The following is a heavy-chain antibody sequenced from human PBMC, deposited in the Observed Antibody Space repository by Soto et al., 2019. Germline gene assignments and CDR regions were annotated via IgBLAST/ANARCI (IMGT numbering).Heavy chain of an antibody. V-gene: IGHV1-69*06. CDR1: GGTFSSYA. CDR3: GFGREHYYSYGMDV. CDR2: FIPIFGTA. D-gene: IGHD3-10*01. Sequence: SVKVSCKASGGTFSSYAISWVRQAPGQGLEWMGGFIPIFGTANSAPKFQGRVTITADKSTSTAYMELSSLRSEDTAVYYCGFGREHYYSYGMDVWGQGSTVTVSS. J-gene: IGHJ6*02.